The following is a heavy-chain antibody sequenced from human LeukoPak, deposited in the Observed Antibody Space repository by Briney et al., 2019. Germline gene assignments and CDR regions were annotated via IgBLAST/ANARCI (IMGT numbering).Heavy chain of an antibody. V-gene: IGHV3-21*01. CDR1: GFTFSSYS. D-gene: IGHD3-16*02. CDR3: ARDARSYDYVWGSYRLTPIDY. CDR2: ISSSSSYI. J-gene: IGHJ4*02. Sequence: GGSLRLSCAASGFTFSSYSMNWVRQAPGKGLEWVSSISSSSSYIYYADSVKGRFTISRDNAKNSLYLQMNSLRAEDTAVYYCARDARSYDYVWGSYRLTPIDYWSQGTLVTVSS.